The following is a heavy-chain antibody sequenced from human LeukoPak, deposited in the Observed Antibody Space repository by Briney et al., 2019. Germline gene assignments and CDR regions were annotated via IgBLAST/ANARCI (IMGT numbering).Heavy chain of an antibody. Sequence: SETLSLTCAVYGGSFSGYYWTWIRQPPGKGLEWIGEINHSGSTKYHPSLKNRLTISVETPKNQFSLELSSVTAADTAVYYCARSSLIAVAGTVYMDVWGKGTTVTVSS. D-gene: IGHD6-19*01. CDR3: ARSSLIAVAGTVYMDV. J-gene: IGHJ6*03. CDR2: INHSGST. CDR1: GGSFSGYY. V-gene: IGHV4-34*10.